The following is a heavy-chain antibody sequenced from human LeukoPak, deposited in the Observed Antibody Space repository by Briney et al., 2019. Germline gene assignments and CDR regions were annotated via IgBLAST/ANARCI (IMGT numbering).Heavy chain of an antibody. D-gene: IGHD3-22*01. CDR2: ISSNSSYI. CDR1: GFTFSSYS. Sequence: GGSLRLSCAASGFTFSSYSMNWVRQAPGKGLEWVSSISSNSSYIYYADSVKGRFTISRDNAKNSLYLQMNSLRAEDTAVYYCARDQVPYDSSGYYDYWGQGTLVTVSS. V-gene: IGHV3-21*01. J-gene: IGHJ4*02. CDR3: ARDQVPYDSSGYYDY.